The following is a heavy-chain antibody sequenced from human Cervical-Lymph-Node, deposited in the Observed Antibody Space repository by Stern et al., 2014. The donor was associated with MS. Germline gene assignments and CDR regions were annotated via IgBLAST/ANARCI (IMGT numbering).Heavy chain of an antibody. CDR3: ARGSGDNWFDP. CDR2: VIPFVGIS. J-gene: IGHJ5*02. V-gene: IGHV1-69*17. CDR1: GG. D-gene: IGHD3-10*01. Sequence: QVQLVQSGAEVKKPGSSVKVSCKSSGGISWGRQAPGQGLEWMGGVIPFVGISNYAQKFQGRVTITADTSTNTTYLHLSRLTSDDTAVYYCARGSGDNWFDPWGQGTLVTVSS.